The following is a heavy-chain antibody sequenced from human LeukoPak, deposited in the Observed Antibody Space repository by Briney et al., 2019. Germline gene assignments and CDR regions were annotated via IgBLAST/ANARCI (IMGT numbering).Heavy chain of an antibody. J-gene: IGHJ4*02. CDR2: IIPIFGTA. V-gene: IGHV1-69*13. CDR3: AREYPNLHGVDY. Sequence: SVKVSCMASGGTFSSYAISWVRQAPGQGLEWMGGIIPIFGTANYAQKFQGRVTITADESTSTAYMELSSLRSEDTAVYYCAREYPNLHGVDYWGQGTLVTVSS. D-gene: IGHD1-14*01. CDR1: GGTFSSYA.